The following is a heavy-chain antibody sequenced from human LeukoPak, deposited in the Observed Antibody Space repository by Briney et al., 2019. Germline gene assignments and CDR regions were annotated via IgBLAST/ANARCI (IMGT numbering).Heavy chain of an antibody. J-gene: IGHJ4*02. D-gene: IGHD3-16*01. Sequence: GGSPRLSCAASGFTFSSYAMSWVRQAPGKGLEWVLGISGSGGSTYYADSVKGRFAISRDNSKNTLYLQMNSLRAEDTAVYYCANLPLAAGEDYLDYWGQGTLVTVSS. CDR1: GFTFSSYA. CDR3: ANLPLAAGEDYLDY. V-gene: IGHV3-23*01. CDR2: ISGSGGST.